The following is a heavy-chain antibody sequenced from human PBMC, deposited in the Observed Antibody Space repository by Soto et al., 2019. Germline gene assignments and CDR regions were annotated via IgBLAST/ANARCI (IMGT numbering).Heavy chain of an antibody. CDR2: NNPSGGST. D-gene: IGHD3-22*01. CDR3: ARVRRSSGYYYGY. CDR1: GYTFTSYY. Sequence: ASVNVSCKASGYTFTSYYMRCGRQASGQGDEWMRINNPSGGSTSYAQKFQGRVTMTKDTSTSTVYMELSSLRSEDTAVYICARVRRSSGYYYGYWGQGPPVTV. J-gene: IGHJ4*02. V-gene: IGHV1-46*01.